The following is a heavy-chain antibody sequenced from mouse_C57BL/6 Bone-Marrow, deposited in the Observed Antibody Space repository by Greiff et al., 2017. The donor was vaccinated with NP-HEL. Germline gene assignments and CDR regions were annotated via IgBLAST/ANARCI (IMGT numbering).Heavy chain of an antibody. D-gene: IGHD1-1*01. CDR2: IHPNSGST. CDR3: AREGYYGSSWGFYYAMDY. J-gene: IGHJ4*01. V-gene: IGHV1-64*01. Sequence: QVQLKQPGAELVKPGASVKLSCKASGYTFTSYWMHWVKQRPGQGLEWIGMIHPNSGSTNYNEKFKSKATLTVDKSSSTAYMQLSSLTSEDSAVYYCAREGYYGSSWGFYYAMDYWGQGTSVTVSS. CDR1: GYTFTSYW.